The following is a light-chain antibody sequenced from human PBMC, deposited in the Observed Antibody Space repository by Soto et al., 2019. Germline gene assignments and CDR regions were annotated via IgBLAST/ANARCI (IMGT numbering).Light chain of an antibody. Sequence: DIQMTQSPSTLSASVGDRVTIACRASQSISSWLAWYQQKTGKASKLLISKASNLESGVPSRFSGSGSGTEFTLTISSLQPDDFATYYCQQYYSYWTFGQGTKVEIK. J-gene: IGKJ1*01. CDR3: QQYYSYWT. CDR1: QSISSW. V-gene: IGKV1-5*03. CDR2: KAS.